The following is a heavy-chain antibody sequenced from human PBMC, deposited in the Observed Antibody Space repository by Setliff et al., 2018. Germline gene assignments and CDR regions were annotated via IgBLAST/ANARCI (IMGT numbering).Heavy chain of an antibody. D-gene: IGHD3-3*01. CDR1: GYTFTGYY. CDR2: INPNSGGT. V-gene: IGHV1-2*06. CDR3: ARGESITIFGVVDRGYWYFDL. Sequence: AASVKVSCKASGYTFTGYYMHWVRQAPGQGLEWMGRINPNSGGTNYAQKFQGRVTMTRDTSISTAYMELSSLRSEDTAVYYCARGESITIFGVVDRGYWYFDLWGRGTLVTVSS. J-gene: IGHJ2*01.